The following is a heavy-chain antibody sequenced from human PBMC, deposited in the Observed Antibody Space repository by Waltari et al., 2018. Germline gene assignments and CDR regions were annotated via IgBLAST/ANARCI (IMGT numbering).Heavy chain of an antibody. D-gene: IGHD2-21*02. Sequence: AASGFTFSDYYMSWIRQAPGKGLEWVSYISSSGSTIYYADSVKGRFTISRDNAKNSLYLQMNSLRAEDTAVYYCARARGGNSGHAFDIWGQGTMVTVSS. CDR3: ARARGGNSGHAFDI. CDR2: ISSSGSTI. V-gene: IGHV3-11*01. CDR1: GFTFSDYY. J-gene: IGHJ3*02.